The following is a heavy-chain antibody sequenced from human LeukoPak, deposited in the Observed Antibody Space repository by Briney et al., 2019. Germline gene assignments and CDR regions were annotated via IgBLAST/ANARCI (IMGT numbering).Heavy chain of an antibody. Sequence: GGSLRLSCAASGFTFNTYSMNWVRQAPGKGLEWVSSISSSSSYIYYADSVKGRFTISRDNAKNSLYLQMNSLRAEDTAVYYCARDHPDCTNGVCYARYNMDVWGKGTTVTVSS. CDR3: ARDHPDCTNGVCYARYNMDV. D-gene: IGHD2-8*01. J-gene: IGHJ6*03. V-gene: IGHV3-21*01. CDR2: ISSSSSYI. CDR1: GFTFNTYS.